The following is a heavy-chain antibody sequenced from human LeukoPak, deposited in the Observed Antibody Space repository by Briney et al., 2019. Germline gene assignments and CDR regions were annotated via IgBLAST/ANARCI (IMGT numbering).Heavy chain of an antibody. CDR3: ARGGAAPDY. J-gene: IGHJ4*02. V-gene: IGHV3-7*01. Sequence: GASLRLSCAASGFTFSSYWMSWVRQAPGKGLEWVANIKQEGSEKNYVDSVKGRFTISRDNAKNSLYLQMNSLRAEDTAVYYCARGGAAPDYWGQGTLVTVSS. CDR2: IKQEGSEK. CDR1: GFTFSSYW. D-gene: IGHD1-26*01.